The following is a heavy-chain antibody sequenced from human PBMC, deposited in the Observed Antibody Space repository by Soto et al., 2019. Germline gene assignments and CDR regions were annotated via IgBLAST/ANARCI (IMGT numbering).Heavy chain of an antibody. CDR3: ARDLGVALATLTLDY. CDR1: GFTFSSYW. CDR2: ITSDSSNV. Sequence: PGGSLRLSCAASGFTFSSYWMSWVRQAPGKGLEWVSYITSDSSNVHYADSVKGRFTISRDNAKNSLSLQMNTLRAEDTAVYYCARDLGVALATLTLDYWGQGTLVTVSS. V-gene: IGHV3-21*01. J-gene: IGHJ4*02. D-gene: IGHD2-15*01.